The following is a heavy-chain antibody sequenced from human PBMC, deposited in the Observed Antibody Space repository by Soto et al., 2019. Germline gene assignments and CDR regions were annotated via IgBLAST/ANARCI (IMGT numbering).Heavy chain of an antibody. D-gene: IGHD3-3*01. Sequence: SETLSLTCTVSGGSISSGDYYWSWIRQPPGKGLEWIGYIYYSGSTYYNPSLKSRVTISVDTSKNQFSLKLSSVTAADTAVYYCARVGDFWSGVYYWGQGTLVTVSS. V-gene: IGHV4-30-4*01. CDR2: IYYSGST. CDR1: GGSISSGDYY. J-gene: IGHJ4*02. CDR3: ARVGDFWSGVYY.